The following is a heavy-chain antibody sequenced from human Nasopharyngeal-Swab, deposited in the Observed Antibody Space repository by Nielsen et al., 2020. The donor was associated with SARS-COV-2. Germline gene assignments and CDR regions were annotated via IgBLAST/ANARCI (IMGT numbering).Heavy chain of an antibody. J-gene: IGHJ6*02. Sequence: SETLSLTCTVSGGFISNYYWSWIRQPPGKGLEWIGDIHDSGNTNYNPSLKSRVTISVDTSKNQFSLKLTSVTAADTAVYYCARRSLRAVSGGMDVWGQGTTVTVSS. D-gene: IGHD6-19*01. CDR2: IHDSGNT. V-gene: IGHV4-59*08. CDR1: GGFISNYY. CDR3: ARRSLRAVSGGMDV.